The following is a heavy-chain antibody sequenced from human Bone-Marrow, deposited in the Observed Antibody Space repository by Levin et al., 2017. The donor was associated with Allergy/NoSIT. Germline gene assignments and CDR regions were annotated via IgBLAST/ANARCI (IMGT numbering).Heavy chain of an antibody. J-gene: IGHJ4*02. CDR3: ARASNVKATIDPHGYFFDY. D-gene: IGHD5-12*01. CDR2: VNWSGGGT. V-gene: IGHV3-20*04. CDR1: GFTFDDYG. Sequence: GGSLRLSCAASGFTFDDYGMSWVRQVPGKGLEWVSTVNWSGGGTGYADSVKGRFTISRDNAKDSLYLQMDSLRADDTALYYWARASNVKATIDPHGYFFDYWGQGTLVTVSS.